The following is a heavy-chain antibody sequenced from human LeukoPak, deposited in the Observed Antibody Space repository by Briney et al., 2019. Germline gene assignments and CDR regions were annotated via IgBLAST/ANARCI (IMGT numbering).Heavy chain of an antibody. D-gene: IGHD4-17*01. Sequence: GGSLRLSCAASGFTFSSYGKHWVRQAPGKGLEWVAVIWYDRSNKYYADSVKGRFTISRDNFKNMLYLQMNSLRAEDTAVYYCAKESGDLSLYYYYYMDVWGKGTTVTVSS. CDR3: AKESGDLSLYYYYYMDV. CDR1: GFTFSSYG. CDR2: IWYDRSNK. J-gene: IGHJ6*03. V-gene: IGHV3-33*06.